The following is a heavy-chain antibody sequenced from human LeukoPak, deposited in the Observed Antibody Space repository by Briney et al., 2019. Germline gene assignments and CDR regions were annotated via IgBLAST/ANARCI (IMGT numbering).Heavy chain of an antibody. CDR3: ARGSYYLDF. J-gene: IGHJ4*02. CDR1: GFTFSNYW. D-gene: IGHD3-10*01. Sequence: PGGSLRLSCAASGFTFSNYWMHWVRQAPGKGLVWVSRIKTDESNTIYADSVKGRFTTSRDNAKNTLYLQMNSLRAEDTAVYYCARGSYYLDFWGQGTLVTGSS. CDR2: IKTDESNT. V-gene: IGHV3-74*01.